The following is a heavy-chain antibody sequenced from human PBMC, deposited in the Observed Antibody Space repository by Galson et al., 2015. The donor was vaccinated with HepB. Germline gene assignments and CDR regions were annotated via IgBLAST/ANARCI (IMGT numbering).Heavy chain of an antibody. V-gene: IGHV3-30*12. CDR3: ARDRGTITGTTSPLDY. CDR1: GFPLKNYG. CDR2: LFYGAKNK. J-gene: IGHJ4*02. Sequence: SLRLSCAASGFPLKNYGMHWVRQAPGKGLEWVAVLFYGAKNKNYVDSVKGRFTISTDMSRNTLYLQMNSLRGEDTAVYYCARDRGTITGTTSPLDYWGQGTLVTVSS. D-gene: IGHD1-7*01.